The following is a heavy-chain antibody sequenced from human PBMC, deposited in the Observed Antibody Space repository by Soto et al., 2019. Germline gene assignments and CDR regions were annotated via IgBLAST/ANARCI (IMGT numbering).Heavy chain of an antibody. CDR1: GFTFSSYA. D-gene: IGHD3-22*01. V-gene: IGHV3-30-3*01. Sequence: GGSLRLSCAASGFTFSSYAMHWVRQAPGKGLEWVAVISYDGSNKYYADSVKGRFTISRDNSKNTLYLQMNSLRAEDTAVYYCARVTITMIVVVSDYYYGMDVWGQGTTVTVSS. CDR2: ISYDGSNK. CDR3: ARVTITMIVVVSDYYYGMDV. J-gene: IGHJ6*02.